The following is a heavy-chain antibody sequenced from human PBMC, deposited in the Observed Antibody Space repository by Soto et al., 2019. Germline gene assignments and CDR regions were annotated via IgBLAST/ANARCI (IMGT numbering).Heavy chain of an antibody. Sequence: LRLSCAASGFSFSSYAMSWVRQAPGKGLEWVSTISGSDGKTFYADSVKGRFSISRDTSKNTLYLQMNSLRADDTAVYYCARWSYLDYWGQGTRVTVSS. D-gene: IGHD3-3*01. V-gene: IGHV3-23*01. CDR2: ISGSDGKT. CDR1: GFSFSSYA. J-gene: IGHJ4*02. CDR3: ARWSYLDY.